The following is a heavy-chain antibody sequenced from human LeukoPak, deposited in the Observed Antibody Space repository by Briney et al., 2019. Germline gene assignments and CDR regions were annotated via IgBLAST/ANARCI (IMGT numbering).Heavy chain of an antibody. Sequence: ASVKVSCKASGYTFTTYAMNWVRQATGQGLEWMGWMNPNSGNTGYAQKFQGRVTITRNTSISTAYMELSSLRSEDTAVYYCARESHSSSSLYFDLWGRGTLVTVSS. D-gene: IGHD6-6*01. CDR1: GYTFTTYA. CDR2: MNPNSGNT. V-gene: IGHV1-8*03. CDR3: ARESHSSSSLYFDL. J-gene: IGHJ2*01.